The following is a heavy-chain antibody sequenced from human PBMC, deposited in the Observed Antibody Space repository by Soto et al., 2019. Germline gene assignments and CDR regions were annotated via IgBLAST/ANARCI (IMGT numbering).Heavy chain of an antibody. Sequence: GGSLRLSCAASGFTFSNAWMSWVRQAPGKGLEWVGRIKSKTDGGTTDYAAPVKGRFTISRDDSKNTLYLQMNSLKTEDTAVYYCTTDLGYSSGWYEIQAFDYWGQGTLVTVSS. J-gene: IGHJ4*02. CDR2: IKSKTDGGTT. D-gene: IGHD6-19*01. CDR1: GFTFSNAW. CDR3: TTDLGYSSGWYEIQAFDY. V-gene: IGHV3-15*01.